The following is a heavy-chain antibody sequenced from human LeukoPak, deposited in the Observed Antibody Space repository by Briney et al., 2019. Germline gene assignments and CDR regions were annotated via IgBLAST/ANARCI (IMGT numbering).Heavy chain of an antibody. Sequence: PGGSLRVSCAASGFTFTGYEMHWVRQAPGKGLEWVSSISTSGSTKYYADSVKGRFTIPRDNAKNSLYLQMNSLRAEDTAVYYCARDGPGYSFDYWGQGTLVTVSS. CDR2: ISTSGSTK. CDR1: GFTFTGYE. CDR3: ARDGPGYSFDY. D-gene: IGHD5-12*01. J-gene: IGHJ4*02. V-gene: IGHV3-48*03.